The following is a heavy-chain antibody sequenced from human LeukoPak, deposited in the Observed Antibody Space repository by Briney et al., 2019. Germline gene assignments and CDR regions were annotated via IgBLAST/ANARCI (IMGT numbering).Heavy chain of an antibody. CDR2: IYYSGST. CDR3: ARRNYDYVWGSYRYRFFWYFDY. V-gene: IGHV4-59*08. CDR1: GGSISSHY. J-gene: IGHJ4*02. Sequence: PSETLSLTCTVSGGSISSHYWSWIRQPPGKGLEWIGYIYYSGSTNYNPSLKSRVTISVDTSKNQFSLKLSSVTAADTAVYYCARRNYDYVWGSYRYRFFWYFDYWGQGTLVTVSS. D-gene: IGHD3-16*02.